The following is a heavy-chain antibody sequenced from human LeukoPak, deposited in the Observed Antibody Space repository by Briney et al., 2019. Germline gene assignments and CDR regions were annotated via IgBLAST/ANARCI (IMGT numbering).Heavy chain of an antibody. V-gene: IGHV1-2*02. CDR2: INPNSGGT. CDR3: ARDQGIPTYYYGMDV. Sequence: VASVKVSCKASGYTFTGYYMHWVRRAPGQGLEWMGWINPNSGGTNYAQKFQGRVTMTRDTSISTAYMELSRLRSDDTAVYYCARDQGIPTYYYGMDVWGQGTTVTVSS. J-gene: IGHJ6*02. CDR1: GYTFTGYY.